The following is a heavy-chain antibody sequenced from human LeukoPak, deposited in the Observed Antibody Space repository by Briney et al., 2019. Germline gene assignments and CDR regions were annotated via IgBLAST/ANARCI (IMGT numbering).Heavy chain of an antibody. CDR1: GFTFSDYY. CDR2: ISSSGSTI. Sequence: PGGSLRLSCAASGFTFSDYYMSWLRQAPGKGLEWVSYISSSGSTIYYADSVKGRFTISRDNAKNSLYLQMNSLRAEDTAVYYCARGEIGYCSGGSCYPYYYYGMDVWGQGTTVTVSS. D-gene: IGHD2-15*01. J-gene: IGHJ6*02. V-gene: IGHV3-11*01. CDR3: ARGEIGYCSGGSCYPYYYYGMDV.